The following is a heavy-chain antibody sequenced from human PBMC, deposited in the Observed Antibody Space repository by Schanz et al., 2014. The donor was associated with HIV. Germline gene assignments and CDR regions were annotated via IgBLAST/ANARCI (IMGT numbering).Heavy chain of an antibody. V-gene: IGHV3-30*03. J-gene: IGHJ4*02. CDR1: GFTFSSYG. CDR2: VAFDGGNK. Sequence: QVQLVESGGGVVQPGRSLRLSCAASGFTFSSYGMHWVRQAPGRGLEWVAVVAFDGGNKYYAESVKGRFTISRDNSKNMLYLQMNSLRVEDTAVYYCARFYYDTSGYPLDFWGQGTLVTVSS. CDR3: ARFYYDTSGYPLDF. D-gene: IGHD3-22*01.